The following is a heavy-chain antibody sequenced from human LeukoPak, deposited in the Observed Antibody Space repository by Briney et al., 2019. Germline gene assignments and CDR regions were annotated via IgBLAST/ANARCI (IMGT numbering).Heavy chain of an antibody. D-gene: IGHD5-24*01. CDR3: ARQWQWVQSHFDY. V-gene: IGHV3-23*01. CDR2: ISESTSNT. CDR1: GFSFSSYA. J-gene: IGHJ4*02. Sequence: GGSLRLSCAASGFSFSSYAMSWVRQAPGKGLEWVSSISESTSNTHYSDSVKGRFTISRDNFRNTLYLQMNSLRAEYTAVYYCARQWQWVQSHFDYGGQGTLVTVSS.